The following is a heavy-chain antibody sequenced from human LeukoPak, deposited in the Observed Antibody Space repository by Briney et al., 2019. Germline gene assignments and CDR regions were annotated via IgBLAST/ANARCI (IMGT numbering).Heavy chain of an antibody. D-gene: IGHD2-2*01. CDR1: GFRFDSFY. CDR2: ISASGAVP. Sequence: GGSLRLSCAASGFRFDSFYMGWIRQVPGKGLDYIAFISASGAVPYYAESVKGRFTISRDNSKNTLYLQMNSLRAEDTAVYHCANLASSVVPAAIGYRGQGSLVTVSS. V-gene: IGHV3-23*01. J-gene: IGHJ4*02. CDR3: ANLASSVVPAAIGY.